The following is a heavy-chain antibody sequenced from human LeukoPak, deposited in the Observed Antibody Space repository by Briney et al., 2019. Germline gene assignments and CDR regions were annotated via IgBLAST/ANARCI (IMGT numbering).Heavy chain of an antibody. CDR1: GGSISSYY. CDR3: ARHVYDYSNQKNNWFDP. CDR2: IYTSGST. V-gene: IGHV4-4*09. Sequence: SETLSLTCTVSGGSISSYYWSWIRQPPGKGLEWIGYIYTSGSTNYNPSLKSRVTISVDTSKNQFSLKLSSVTAADTAVYYCARHVYDYSNQKNNWFDPWGQGTLVTASS. D-gene: IGHD4-11*01. J-gene: IGHJ5*02.